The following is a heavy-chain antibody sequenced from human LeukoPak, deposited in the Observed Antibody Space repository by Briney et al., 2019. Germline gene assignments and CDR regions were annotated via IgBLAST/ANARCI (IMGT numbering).Heavy chain of an antibody. J-gene: IGHJ4*02. Sequence: GGSLRLSCAASGSTFSGCWMTWVRQAPGKGLEWVANIKEDGSKKNYVDSVKGRFTIFRDNAKNSLYLQMNSLRAEDTAVYYCAKDLGLLWFGTFDYWGQGILVTVSS. CDR2: IKEDGSKK. CDR3: AKDLGLLWFGTFDY. V-gene: IGHV3-7*03. CDR1: GSTFSGCW. D-gene: IGHD3-10*01.